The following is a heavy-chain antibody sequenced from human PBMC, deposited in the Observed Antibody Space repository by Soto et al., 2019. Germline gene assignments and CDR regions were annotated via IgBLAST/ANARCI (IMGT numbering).Heavy chain of an antibody. CDR3: ARAPPFYCSSTSCYPGAFDI. J-gene: IGHJ3*02. D-gene: IGHD2-2*01. CDR1: GGTFTGYY. V-gene: IGHV1-2*04. CDR2: INPNSGGT. Sequence: ASVKVSCKASGGTFTGYYMHWVRQAPGQGLEWMGWINPNSGGTNYAQKFQGWVTMTRDTSISTAYMELSRLRSDDTAVYYCARAPPFYCSSTSCYPGAFDIWGQGTMVSVSS.